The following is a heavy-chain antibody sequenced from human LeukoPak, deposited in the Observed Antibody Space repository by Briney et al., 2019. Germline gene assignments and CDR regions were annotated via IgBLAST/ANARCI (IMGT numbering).Heavy chain of an antibody. Sequence: PSETLSLTCTVSGGSISSNYWGWIWQPPGKAPAWIGYIYYTGNTNYNPSLKSRVTISVDTSKNQFSLNLSSVTAADTAVYYCARVPPTVTAGRYYYCYMDVWGKGTTVTVSS. CDR2: IYYTGNT. V-gene: IGHV4-59*01. CDR3: ARVPPTVTAGRYYYCYMDV. J-gene: IGHJ6*03. CDR1: GGSISSNY. D-gene: IGHD2-21*02.